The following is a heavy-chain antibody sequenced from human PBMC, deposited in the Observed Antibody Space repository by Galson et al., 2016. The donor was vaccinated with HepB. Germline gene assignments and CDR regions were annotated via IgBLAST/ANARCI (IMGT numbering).Heavy chain of an antibody. Sequence: CAISGDSVSSNSAAWNWIRQSPSRGLEWLGRTYYRSNWHYDYAVSVTGRITINPDTSKNQFSLQLNSTTPEDTAVYYCARVSLVTANIWTWSAVEYWGQGALVTVSS. J-gene: IGHJ4*02. CDR2: TYYRSNWHY. CDR1: GDSVSSNSAA. V-gene: IGHV6-1*01. D-gene: IGHD1-20*01. CDR3: ARVSLVTANIWTWSAVEY.